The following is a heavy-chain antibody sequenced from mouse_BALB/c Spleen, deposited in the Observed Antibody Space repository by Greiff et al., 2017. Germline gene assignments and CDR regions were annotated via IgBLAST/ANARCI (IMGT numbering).Heavy chain of an antibody. D-gene: IGHD1-1*01. CDR1: GFTFSSFG. J-gene: IGHJ4*01. V-gene: IGHV5-17*02. CDR3: AKNYQDYAMDY. CDR2: ISSGSSTI. Sequence: EVQRVESGGGLVQPGGSRKLSCAASGFTFSSFGMHWVRQAPEKGLEWVAYISSGSSTIYYADTVKGRFTISRDNPKNTLFLQMTSLRSEDTAMYYCAKNYQDYAMDYWGQGTSVTVSS.